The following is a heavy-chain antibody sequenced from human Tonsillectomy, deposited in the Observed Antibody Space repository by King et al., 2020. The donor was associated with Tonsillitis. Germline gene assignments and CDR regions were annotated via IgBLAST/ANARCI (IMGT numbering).Heavy chain of an antibody. CDR1: GFTFSRYS. CDR3: ARDFYDSKGRTGGMDV. D-gene: IGHD3-22*01. V-gene: IGHV3-21*01. J-gene: IGHJ6*02. Sequence: EVQLVESGGGLVKPGGSLRLSCAASGFTFSRYSFNWVRQAPGKGLEWVSSISSISVYIYCADSGKGRFTTSRDNAKNSLYLQMNSLRAEDTAIYYCARDFYDSKGRTGGMDVWGQGTTVTVSS. CDR2: ISSISVYI.